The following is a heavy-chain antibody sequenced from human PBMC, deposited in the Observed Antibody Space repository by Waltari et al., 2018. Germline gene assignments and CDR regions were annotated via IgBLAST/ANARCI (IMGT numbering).Heavy chain of an antibody. CDR1: GGSISSSSYY. J-gene: IGHJ6*02. CDR3: ARSHYYDFWSGHYYYYYGMDV. Sequence: QLQLQESGPGLVKPSETLSLTCTVSGGSISSSSYYWGWIRQPPGKGLEWIGSIYYSGSTYYNPALKSRVTISVDTSKNQFSLKLSSVTAADTAVYYCARSHYYDFWSGHYYYYYGMDVWGQGTTVTVSS. D-gene: IGHD3-3*01. CDR2: IYYSGST. V-gene: IGHV4-39*07.